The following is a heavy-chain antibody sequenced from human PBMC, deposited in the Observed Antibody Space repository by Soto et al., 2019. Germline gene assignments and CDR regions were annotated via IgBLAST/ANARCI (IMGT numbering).Heavy chain of an antibody. D-gene: IGHD2-2*01. CDR3: AKDRGNCSSTSCYALWFDP. CDR2: IWYDGSNK. V-gene: IGHV3-33*06. Sequence: GGSLRLSCAASGFTFSNYGMHWVRQAPGKGLEWVAGIWYDGSNKYYADSVKGRFTISRDDSKNTLYLQMNSLRAEDTAVYYCAKDRGNCSSTSCYALWFDPWGQGTLVTVSS. J-gene: IGHJ5*02. CDR1: GFTFSNYG.